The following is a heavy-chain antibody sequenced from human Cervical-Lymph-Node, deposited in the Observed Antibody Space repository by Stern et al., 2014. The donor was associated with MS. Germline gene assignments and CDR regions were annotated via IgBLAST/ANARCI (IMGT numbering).Heavy chain of an antibody. D-gene: IGHD4-17*01. Sequence: QVQLQESGPGLVKPSQTLSLICTVSGDSISSGGYRWSWIRQHPGKGLEWIGYMSYTGNTYYNPSLESRLTMSVDKSKNQFSLKLSAVTAADTAVYYCARYSGFTAVTTHWLDPWGQGTLVTVSS. CDR1: GDSISSGGYR. CDR3: ARYSGFTAVTTHWLDP. V-gene: IGHV4-31*03. CDR2: MSYTGNT. J-gene: IGHJ5*02.